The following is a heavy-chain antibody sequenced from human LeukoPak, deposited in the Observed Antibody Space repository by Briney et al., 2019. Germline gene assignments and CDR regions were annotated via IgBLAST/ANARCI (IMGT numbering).Heavy chain of an antibody. CDR2: IKPNTGDT. D-gene: IGHD6-19*01. V-gene: IGHV1-2*02. CDR3: ARGNIAVPGTPYYFEY. CDR1: GFTFTAYY. J-gene: IGHJ4*02. Sequence: ASVKVSCKVSGFTFTAYYLHWVRQAPGQGLEWMGLIKPNTGDTKYAQNFQGRVSMTRGTSITTAYMELSGLRSEDTAVYYCARGNIAVPGTPYYFEYWGQGTLVTVSS.